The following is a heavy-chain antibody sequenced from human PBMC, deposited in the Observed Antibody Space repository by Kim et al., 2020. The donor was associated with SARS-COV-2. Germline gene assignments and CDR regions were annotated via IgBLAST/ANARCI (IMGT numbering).Heavy chain of an antibody. D-gene: IGHD1-26*01. V-gene: IGHV4-39*01. Sequence: NPSLKGRVTISVDTSKNQCSLKLSSVTAADTAVYYCARPLRAVVGAYVTWGQGTLVTVSS. CDR3: ARPLRAVVGAYVT. J-gene: IGHJ4*02.